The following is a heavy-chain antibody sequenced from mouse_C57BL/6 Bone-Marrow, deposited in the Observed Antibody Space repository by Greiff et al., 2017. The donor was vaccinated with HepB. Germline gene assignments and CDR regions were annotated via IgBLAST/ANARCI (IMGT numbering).Heavy chain of an antibody. CDR1: GYAFSSSW. CDR3: APYDYSWFAY. CDR2: IYPGDGDT. V-gene: IGHV1-82*01. Sequence: QVQLQQSGPELVKPGASVKISCKASGYAFSSSWMNWVKQRPGKGLEWIGRIYPGDGDTNYNGKFKGKATLTADKSSSTAYMQLSSLTSEDSAVYFCAPYDYSWFAYWGQGTTLTVSS. D-gene: IGHD2-4*01. J-gene: IGHJ2*01.